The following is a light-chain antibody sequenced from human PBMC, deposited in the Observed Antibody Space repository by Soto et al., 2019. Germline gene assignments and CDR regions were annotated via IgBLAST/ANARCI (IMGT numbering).Light chain of an antibody. V-gene: IGKV1-39*01. CDR3: QQNYNSLWT. CDR1: QTITTY. CDR2: ATS. J-gene: IGKJ1*01. Sequence: DIQITQSPSSLSASVGDRVTITYRASQTITTYLNWYQQRPGKAPNLLIYATSHLHTGVPSRFSGVGSGTDFTLIVSSLQPEDFAVYYCQQNYNSLWTFGQGTKVDI.